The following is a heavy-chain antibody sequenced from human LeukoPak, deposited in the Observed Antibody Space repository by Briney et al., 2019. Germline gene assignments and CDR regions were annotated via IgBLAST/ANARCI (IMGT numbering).Heavy chain of an antibody. J-gene: IGHJ4*02. D-gene: IGHD6-6*01. CDR2: IYYSGST. V-gene: IGHV4-61*01. CDR3: ARFRIVASSSGLSDY. Sequence: PSETLPLTCTVSGDSVSSGSSYWSWIRQPPGKGLEWIGYIYYSGSTNYNPSLKSRITISVDTSKNQFSLKLSSVTAADTAVYYCARFRIVASSSGLSDYWGQGTLVTVSS. CDR1: GDSVSSGSSY.